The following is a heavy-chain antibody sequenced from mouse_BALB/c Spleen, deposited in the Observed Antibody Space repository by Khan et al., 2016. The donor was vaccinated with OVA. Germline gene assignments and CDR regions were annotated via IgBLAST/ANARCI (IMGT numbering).Heavy chain of an antibody. J-gene: IGHJ2*01. Sequence: QVQLQQPGAELVKAGASVKMSCKASGYTFTSYWMYWVKQRLGQGLEWFAETNPTNGRTYYNEKFKSKATLTVDKSSRTAYMLLSGPTFEDSAVYYCARIKKIVATYFDYWGQGTTLTVSS. CDR3: ARIKKIVATYFDY. CDR2: TNPTNGRT. D-gene: IGHD1-1*01. CDR1: GYTFTSYW. V-gene: IGHV1S81*02.